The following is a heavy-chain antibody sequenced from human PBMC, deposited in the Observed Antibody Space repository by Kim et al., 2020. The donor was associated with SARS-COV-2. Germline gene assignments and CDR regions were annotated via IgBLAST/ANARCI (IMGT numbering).Heavy chain of an antibody. CDR2: IYHSGST. CDR1: GGSISSSNW. J-gene: IGHJ6*02. V-gene: IGHV4-4*02. Sequence: SETLSLTCAVSGGSISSSNWWSWVHQPPGKGLEWIGEIYHSGSTNYNPSLKSRVTISVDKSKNQFSLKLSSVTAADTAVYYCARDGPMVRAYYYYYYGMDVWGQGTTVTVSS. D-gene: IGHD3-10*01. CDR3: ARDGPMVRAYYYYYYGMDV.